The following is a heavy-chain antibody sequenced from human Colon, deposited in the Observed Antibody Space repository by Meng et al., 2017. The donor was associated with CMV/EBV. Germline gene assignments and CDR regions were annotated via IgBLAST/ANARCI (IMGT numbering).Heavy chain of an antibody. CDR3: ARDRPFINLRNWFDP. V-gene: IGHV1-46*01. Sequence: ASVNVSCKASGYTFTDYYLHWVRQAPGQGLEWMGTINPDGGGTDYAESFQGRVTMTRDTSTSTVYMELFNLRAEDTAVYYCARDRPFINLRNWFDPWGQGTLVTVSS. J-gene: IGHJ5*02. CDR1: GYTFTDYY. CDR2: INPDGGGT.